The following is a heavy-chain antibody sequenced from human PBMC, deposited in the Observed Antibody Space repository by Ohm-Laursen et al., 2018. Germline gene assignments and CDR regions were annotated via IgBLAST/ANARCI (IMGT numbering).Heavy chain of an antibody. CDR3: AREVRHPYATNYYYYGMDV. CDR2: IIAYNGNT. CDR1: GYTFTSYG. D-gene: IGHD1-26*01. V-gene: IGHV1-18*01. J-gene: IGHJ6*02. Sequence: GASVKVSCKASGYTFTSYGISWVRQAPGQGLEWMRWIIAYNGNTNYAQKLQGRVTMTTDTSTSTAYMELRSLRSDDTAVYYCAREVRHPYATNYYYYGMDVWGQGTTVTVSS.